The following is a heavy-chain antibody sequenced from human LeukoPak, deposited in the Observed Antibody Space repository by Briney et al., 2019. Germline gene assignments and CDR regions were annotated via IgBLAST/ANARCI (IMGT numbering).Heavy chain of an antibody. V-gene: IGHV1-69*01. J-gene: IGHJ4*02. CDR2: NIPIFGTP. Sequence: TVNVSCTASGGTFSSYAISGVRQAPGQGLEWMGGNIPIFGTPNYAQKFQGRVTITADESTSTAYMELSSLRSEDTAVYYCARVGVSYDILTGYFDYWGQGTLVTVSS. CDR3: ARVGVSYDILTGYFDY. CDR1: GGTFSSYA. D-gene: IGHD3-9*01.